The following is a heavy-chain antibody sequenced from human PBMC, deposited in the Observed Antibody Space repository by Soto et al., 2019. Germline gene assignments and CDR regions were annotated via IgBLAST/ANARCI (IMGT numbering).Heavy chain of an antibody. D-gene: IGHD3-9*01. CDR3: ARDRGYYDILSLYGMDV. J-gene: IGHJ6*02. V-gene: IGHV4-59*11. CDR1: GDSISSHY. Sequence: PSETLSLTCTVSGDSISSHYWNWVRQPPGKELEWIGYIYNIGSTNYNPSLKSRLTISVDTSKNQFSLKLSSVTAADTAVYYCARDRGYYDILSLYGMDVWGQGTTDTVSS. CDR2: IYNIGST.